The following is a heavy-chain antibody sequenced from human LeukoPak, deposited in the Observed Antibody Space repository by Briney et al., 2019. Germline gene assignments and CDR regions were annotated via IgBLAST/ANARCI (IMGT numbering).Heavy chain of an antibody. CDR3: ARERLARFPYFDY. V-gene: IGHV1-69*06. J-gene: IGHJ4*02. CDR1: GGTFSNSG. D-gene: IGHD3-3*01. CDR2: IIPVLGTP. Sequence: SVKVSCKTSGGTFSNSGISWVRLAPGQGPEWMGGIIPVLGTPNYAQKFQGRLTITADRSTTTAYMELSSLTSDDTAVYYCARERLARFPYFDYWGQGTLVAVSS.